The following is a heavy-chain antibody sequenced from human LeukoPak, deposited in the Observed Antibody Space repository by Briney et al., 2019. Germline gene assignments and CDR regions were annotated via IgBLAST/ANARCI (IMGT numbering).Heavy chain of an antibody. D-gene: IGHD6-19*01. V-gene: IGHV3-48*02. CDR3: ARTIAVAGFDY. CDR2: ISSSSSTI. J-gene: IGHJ4*02. Sequence: GSLRLSCAASGFTFSSYSMNWVRQAPGKGLEWVSYISSSSSTIYYADSVKGRFTISRDNAKNSLYLQMSSLRDEDTAVYYCARTIAVAGFDYWGQGTLVTVSS. CDR1: GFTFSSYS.